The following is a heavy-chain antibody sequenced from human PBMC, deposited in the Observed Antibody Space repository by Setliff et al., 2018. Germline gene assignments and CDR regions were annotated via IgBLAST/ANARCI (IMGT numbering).Heavy chain of an antibody. D-gene: IGHD6-19*01. J-gene: IGHJ4*02. CDR3: ARRQGDGSGWSTKHYFDY. V-gene: IGHV4-4*02. Sequence: PSETLSLTCAVSGGSISSSNWWSWVRQPPGKGLEWIGEIYHSGSTNYNPSLKSRVTISVDKSKNQFSLKLSSVTAADTAVYYCARRQGDGSGWSTKHYFDYWGQGTLVTVSS. CDR2: IYHSGST. CDR1: GGSISSSNW.